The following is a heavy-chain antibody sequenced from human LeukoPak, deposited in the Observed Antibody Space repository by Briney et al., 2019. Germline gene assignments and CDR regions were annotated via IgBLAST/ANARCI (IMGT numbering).Heavy chain of an antibody. CDR1: GGSISSHY. CDR3: ARLKPDYDSSLYAFDI. J-gene: IGHJ3*02. CDR2: IYYSGST. V-gene: IGHV4-59*11. D-gene: IGHD3-22*01. Sequence: SETLSLTCTVSGGSISSHYWSWIRQPPGKGLEWIGYIYYSGSTNYNPSLKSRVTISVDTSKNQFSLKLSSVTAADTAVYYCARLKPDYDSSLYAFDIWGQGTMVTVSS.